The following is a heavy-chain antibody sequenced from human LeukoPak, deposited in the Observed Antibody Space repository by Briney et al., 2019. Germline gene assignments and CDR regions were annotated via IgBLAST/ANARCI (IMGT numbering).Heavy chain of an antibody. D-gene: IGHD2-2*01. CDR3: ARGCSSTSCWLRMDV. J-gene: IGHJ6*02. Sequence: SETLSLTCTVSGGSITNYYWTWIRQPAGKGLEWIGRIYTSGSTSYNPSLKSRVTMSIDTPKNQFSLKLSSLTAADTAVYYCARGCSSTSCWLRMDVWGQGTTVTVSS. CDR2: IYTSGST. CDR1: GGSITNYY. V-gene: IGHV4-4*07.